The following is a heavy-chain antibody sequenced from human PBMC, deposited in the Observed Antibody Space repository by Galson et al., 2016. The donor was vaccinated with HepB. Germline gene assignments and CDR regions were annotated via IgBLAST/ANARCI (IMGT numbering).Heavy chain of an antibody. CDR2: IEGSGSGT. J-gene: IGHJ5*02. CDR3: VRETKQPTVLVEGDS. CDR1: GFTFSSYV. Sequence: SLRLSCAASGFTFSSYVMSWVRQAPGKGLEWVSAIEGSGSGTSYAGSVKGRFTISRDNSKNTIYLQMSSLRVEDTAVYYCVRETKQPTVLVEGDSWGQGTLVTVSS. V-gene: IGHV3-23*01. D-gene: IGHD2-8*02.